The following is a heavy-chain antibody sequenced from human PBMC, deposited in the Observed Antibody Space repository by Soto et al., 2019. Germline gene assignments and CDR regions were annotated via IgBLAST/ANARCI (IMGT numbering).Heavy chain of an antibody. Sequence: EVRLVESGGGLVQPGGSLRLSCATSGFTFSSRWMHWVRQAPGKGLVWVSYINSDGSTTTYADSVKGRFTISRDNAKHTVYLQMNSMGCDDTAVYYCARDTSYSTDYGGDGSLVTVSS. CDR1: GFTFSSRW. D-gene: IGHD2-2*01. CDR2: INSDGSTT. V-gene: IGHV3-74*01. J-gene: IGHJ4*01. CDR3: ARDTSYSTDY.